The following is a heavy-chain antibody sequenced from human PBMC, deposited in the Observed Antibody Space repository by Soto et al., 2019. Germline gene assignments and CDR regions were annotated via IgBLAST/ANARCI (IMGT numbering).Heavy chain of an antibody. CDR3: ARAAQRAMDV. Sequence: QLQLQESGSRMVKPSETLSLICAVSGGSINSGGDSWSWVRQPLGKGLEWLGHIYQSGSTYYNPSLKNRVTMSLDRSKNQFSLKLLSVTAADTVVYYCARAAQRAMDVWGQGTTVTVSS. V-gene: IGHV4-30-2*01. CDR2: IYQSGST. J-gene: IGHJ6*02. CDR1: GGSINSGGDS. D-gene: IGHD6-25*01.